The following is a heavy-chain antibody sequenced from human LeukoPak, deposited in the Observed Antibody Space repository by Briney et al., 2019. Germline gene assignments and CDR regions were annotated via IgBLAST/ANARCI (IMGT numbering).Heavy chain of an antibody. V-gene: IGHV1-46*01. CDR2: INPSGGST. J-gene: IGHJ4*02. CDR1: GYTFTSYY. CDR3: ARAPGYYDSSGVFDY. Sequence: ASVKVSCKASGYTFTSYYMHWVRQAPGQGLEWMGIINPSGGSTSYAQKFQGRVTMTRDTSTSKVYMELSSLRSEETAVYYCARAPGYYDSSGVFDYWGQGTLVTVSS. D-gene: IGHD3-22*01.